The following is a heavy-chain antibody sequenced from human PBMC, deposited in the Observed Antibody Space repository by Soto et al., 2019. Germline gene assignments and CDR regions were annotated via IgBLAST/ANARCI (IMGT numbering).Heavy chain of an antibody. V-gene: IGHV1-18*01. CDR3: ARGGRDGYNKGWFDP. D-gene: IGHD5-12*01. CDR2: ISAYNGNT. CDR1: GYTFTSYG. Sequence: ASVKVSCKASGYTFTSYGIIWVRQAPGQGLEWMGWISAYNGNTNYAQKLQGRVTMTTDTSTSTAYMELSSLRSEDTAVYYCARGGRDGYNKGWFDPWGQGTLVTVSS. J-gene: IGHJ5*02.